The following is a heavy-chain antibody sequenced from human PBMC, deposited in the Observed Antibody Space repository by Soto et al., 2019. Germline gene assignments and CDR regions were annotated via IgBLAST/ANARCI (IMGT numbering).Heavy chain of an antibody. J-gene: IGHJ6*02. D-gene: IGHD6-6*01. CDR1: VDSVSSNSAA. Sequence: SQTLSLTCAISVDSVSSNSAAWNWIRQSPSRGLEWLGRTYYRSKWYNDYAVSVKSRITINPDTSKNQFSLQLNSVTPEDTAVYYCARDGSIAARPYYYGMDVWGQGTTVTVSS. V-gene: IGHV6-1*01. CDR3: ARDGSIAARPYYYGMDV. CDR2: TYYRSKWYN.